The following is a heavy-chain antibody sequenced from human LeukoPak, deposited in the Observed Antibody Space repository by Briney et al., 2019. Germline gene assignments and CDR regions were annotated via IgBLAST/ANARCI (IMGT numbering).Heavy chain of an antibody. Sequence: SETLSLTCAVYGGSFSGYYWSWIRQPPGKGLEWIGEINHSGSTNYNPSLKSRVTISVDTSKNQFSLKLSSVTAADTAVYYCARDQSEIYNNDIFDYWGQGTLVTVSS. CDR2: INHSGST. CDR1: GGSFSGYY. J-gene: IGHJ4*02. CDR3: ARDQSEIYNNDIFDY. V-gene: IGHV4-34*01. D-gene: IGHD1-1*01.